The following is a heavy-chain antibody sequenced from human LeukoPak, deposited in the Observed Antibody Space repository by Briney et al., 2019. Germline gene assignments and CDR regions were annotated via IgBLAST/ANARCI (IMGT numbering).Heavy chain of an antibody. D-gene: IGHD1-7*01. CDR1: GGSFSGYY. Sequence: SETLSLTCAVYGGSFSGYYWSWIRQPPGKGLEWIGEINHSGSTNYNPSLKSRVTISVDTSKNQFSLKLNSVTAADTAVYYCARQSSPELELRRAHFDYWGQGTLVTVSS. J-gene: IGHJ4*02. CDR2: INHSGST. CDR3: ARQSSPELELRRAHFDY. V-gene: IGHV4-34*01.